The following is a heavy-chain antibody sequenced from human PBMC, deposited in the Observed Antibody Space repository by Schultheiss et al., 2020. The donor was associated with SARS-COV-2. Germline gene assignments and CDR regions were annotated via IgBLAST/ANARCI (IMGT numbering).Heavy chain of an antibody. CDR2: ISWNSGSI. D-gene: IGHD2-15*01. Sequence: GGSLRLSCAASGFTFDDYAMHWVRQAPGKGLEWVSGISWNSGSIGYADSVKGRFTISRDNAKNSLYLQMNSLRAEDTALYYCAKDISCSGGSCHPNWFDPWGQGTLVTVSS. V-gene: IGHV3-9*01. CDR1: GFTFDDYA. J-gene: IGHJ5*02. CDR3: AKDISCSGGSCHPNWFDP.